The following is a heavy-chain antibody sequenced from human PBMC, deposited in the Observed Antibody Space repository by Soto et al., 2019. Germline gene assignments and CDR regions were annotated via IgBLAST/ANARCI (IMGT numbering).Heavy chain of an antibody. V-gene: IGHV3-7*01. D-gene: IGHD2-21*01. Sequence: GGSLRLSCTASEFTFSDYWMSWVRQAPGKGLEWVASIKHDGSEIYYVDSVKGRVTISRDNAKDSLDLQMNSLRAEDTAVYYCARGGFAITCSWGLRWDYWGQGIVVTVSS. CDR3: ARGGFAITCSWGLRWDY. CDR2: IKHDGSEI. J-gene: IGHJ4*02. CDR1: EFTFSDYW.